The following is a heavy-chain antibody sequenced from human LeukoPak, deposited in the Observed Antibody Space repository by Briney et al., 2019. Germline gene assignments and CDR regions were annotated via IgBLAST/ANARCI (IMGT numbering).Heavy chain of an antibody. D-gene: IGHD2-2*01. CDR1: GFTFSSYS. Sequence: GGSLRLSCAASGFTFSSYSMNWVRQAPGKGLEWVSSISSSSSYIYYADSVKGRFTISRDNAKNSLYLQMNSLRAEDTAVYYCARESGYCSSTSCYKSAFDIWAKGQWSPSLQ. CDR3: ARESGYCSSTSCYKSAFDI. V-gene: IGHV3-21*01. CDR2: ISSSSSYI. J-gene: IGHJ3*02.